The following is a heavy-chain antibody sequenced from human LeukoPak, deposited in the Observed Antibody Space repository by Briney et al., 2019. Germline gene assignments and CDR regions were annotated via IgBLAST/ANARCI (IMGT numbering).Heavy chain of an antibody. J-gene: IGHJ6*02. CDR3: AIDRYDFWSGSYYYYGMDV. V-gene: IGHV4-30-4*01. Sequence: SETLPLTCTVSGGSISSGDYYWSWIRQPPGKGLEWIGYIYYSGSTYYNPSLKSRVTISVDTSKNQFSLKLSSVTAADTAVYYCAIDRYDFWSGSYYYYGMDVWGQGTTVTVSS. D-gene: IGHD3-3*01. CDR1: GGSISSGDYY. CDR2: IYYSGST.